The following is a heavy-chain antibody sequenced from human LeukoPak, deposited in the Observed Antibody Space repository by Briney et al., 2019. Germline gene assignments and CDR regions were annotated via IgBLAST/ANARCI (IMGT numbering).Heavy chain of an antibody. CDR3: ARVPLSAFWLLDY. V-gene: IGHV3-30-3*01. D-gene: IGHD3-9*01. CDR1: GFTFSSYA. Sequence: PGRSLRLSCAASGFTFSSYAMHWVRQAPGKGLEWVAVISYDGSNKYYADSVKGRFTISRDNAKNSLYLQMNSLRAEDTAVYYCARVPLSAFWLLDYWGQGTLVTVSS. J-gene: IGHJ4*02. CDR2: ISYDGSNK.